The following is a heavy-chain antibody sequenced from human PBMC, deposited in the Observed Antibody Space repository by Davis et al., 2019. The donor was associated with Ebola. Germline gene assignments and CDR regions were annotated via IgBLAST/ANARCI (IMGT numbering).Heavy chain of an antibody. D-gene: IGHD3-3*01. J-gene: IGHJ4*02. CDR2: IYYSGST. Sequence: PSETLSLTCTVSGGSVSSGSYYWSWIRQPPGKGLEWIGYIYYSGSTNYNPSLKSRVTISVDTSKNQFSLKLSSVTAADTAVYYCARGSYKAGRPDFRVVMAPNPLDYWGQGTLVTVSS. CDR3: ARGSYKAGRPDFRVVMAPNPLDY. CDR1: GGSVSSGSYY. V-gene: IGHV4-61*01.